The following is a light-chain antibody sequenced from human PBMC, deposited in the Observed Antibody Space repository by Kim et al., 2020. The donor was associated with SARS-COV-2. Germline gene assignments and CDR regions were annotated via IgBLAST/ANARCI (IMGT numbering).Light chain of an antibody. CDR3: QAWDSSTYV. CDR1: KLGDKY. Sequence: SGSPGQTASITCSGDKLGDKYACWYQQKPGQSPVLVIYQDSKRPSGIPERFSCSNSGNTATLTISGTQAMDEADYYCQAWDSSTYVFGTGTKVTVL. J-gene: IGLJ1*01. V-gene: IGLV3-1*01. CDR2: QDS.